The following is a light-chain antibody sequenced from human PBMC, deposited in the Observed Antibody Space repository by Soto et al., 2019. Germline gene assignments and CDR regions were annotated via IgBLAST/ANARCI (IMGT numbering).Light chain of an antibody. CDR2: EVS. V-gene: IGLV2-14*01. CDR3: SSYTSRSTQV. J-gene: IGLJ2*01. Sequence: QSALTQPASVSGSPGQSITISCTGTNNDVGGSNLVSWYQQHPGEAPTPIIYEVSNRPSGVSNRFSGSKSDNTASLTISGLQAEDEGDYYCSSYTSRSTQVFGGGTKLTVL. CDR1: NNDVGGSNL.